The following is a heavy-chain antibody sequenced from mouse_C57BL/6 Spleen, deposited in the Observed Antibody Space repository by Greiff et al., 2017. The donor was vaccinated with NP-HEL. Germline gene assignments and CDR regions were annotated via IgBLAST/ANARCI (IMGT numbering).Heavy chain of an antibody. Sequence: QVQLKQPGAELVRPGSSVKLSCKASGYTFTSYWMHWVKQRPIQGLEWIGNIDPSDSETHYNQKFKDKATLTVDKSSSTAYMQLSSLTSEDSAVYYCARLDYDGYWYFDVWGTGTTVTVSS. CDR3: ARLDYDGYWYFDV. D-gene: IGHD2-4*01. CDR1: GYTFTSYW. CDR2: IDPSDSET. V-gene: IGHV1-52*01. J-gene: IGHJ1*03.